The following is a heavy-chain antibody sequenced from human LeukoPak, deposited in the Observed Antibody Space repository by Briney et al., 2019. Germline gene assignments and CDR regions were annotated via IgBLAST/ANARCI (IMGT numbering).Heavy chain of an antibody. Sequence: PGGSLRLSCAASGFTFDDYAMHWVRQAPGKGLEWVSLISWDGGSTYYADSAKGRFTISRDNSKNSLYLQMNSLRAEDTALYYCAKQNEGEGRWRDAFDIWGQGTMVTVSS. CDR2: ISWDGGST. CDR1: GFTFDDYA. D-gene: IGHD3-10*01. CDR3: AKQNEGEGRWRDAFDI. J-gene: IGHJ3*02. V-gene: IGHV3-43D*04.